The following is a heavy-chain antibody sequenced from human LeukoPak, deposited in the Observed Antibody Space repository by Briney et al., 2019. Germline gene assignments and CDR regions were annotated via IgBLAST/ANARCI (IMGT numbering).Heavy chain of an antibody. CDR1: GFTFSSYG. CDR3: TTDGVAAAGIDF. D-gene: IGHD6-13*01. Sequence: GGSLRLSCAASGFTFSSYGMHWVRQAPGKGLEWVAFIRYDGSNKYYADSVKGRFTISRDDSKNTLYLQMNSLKTEDTAVYYCTTDGVAAAGIDFWGQGTLVTVSS. J-gene: IGHJ4*02. V-gene: IGHV3-30*02. CDR2: IRYDGSNK.